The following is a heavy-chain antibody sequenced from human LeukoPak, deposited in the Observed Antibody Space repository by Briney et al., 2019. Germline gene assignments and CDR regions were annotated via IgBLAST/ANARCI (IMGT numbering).Heavy chain of an antibody. CDR3: ARDRPYGERREERPFDY. CDR1: GFTFSSYG. J-gene: IGHJ4*02. V-gene: IGHV3-33*01. D-gene: IGHD4-17*01. Sequence: GRSLRLSCAASGFTFSSYGMHWVRQAPGKGLEWVAVIWYDGSNKYYADSVKGRFTISRDNSKNTLYLQMNSLRAEDTAVYYCARDRPYGERREERPFDYWGQGTLVTVSS. CDR2: IWYDGSNK.